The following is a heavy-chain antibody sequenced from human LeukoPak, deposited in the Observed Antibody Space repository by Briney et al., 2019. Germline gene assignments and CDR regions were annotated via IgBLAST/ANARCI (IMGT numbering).Heavy chain of an antibody. CDR1: GYTFTSYG. V-gene: IGHV1-18*01. J-gene: IGHJ6*02. Sequence: ASVKVSCKASGYTFTSYGISWVRQAPGQGLEWMGWISAYNGNTNYAQKLQGRVTMTTDTSTSTAYMELRSLRSDDTAVYYCARVEDCSSTSCYLPGNGYYYYGMDVWGQGTTVTVSS. D-gene: IGHD2-2*01. CDR2: ISAYNGNT. CDR3: ARVEDCSSTSCYLPGNGYYYYGMDV.